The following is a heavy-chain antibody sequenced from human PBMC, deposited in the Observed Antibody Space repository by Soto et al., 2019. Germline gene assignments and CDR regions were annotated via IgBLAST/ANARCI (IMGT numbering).Heavy chain of an antibody. D-gene: IGHD7-27*01. Sequence: QVQLQQWGAGLLKPSETLSLTCAVYGGSFSGYYWSWIRQPPGKGLEWIGEINHSGSTNYNPSLKSRATIAVDTSRNQFSLKLSSVTAADTAVYYCARGWGRIFDYWGQGTLVTVSS. J-gene: IGHJ4*02. V-gene: IGHV4-34*01. CDR2: INHSGST. CDR1: GGSFSGYY. CDR3: ARGWGRIFDY.